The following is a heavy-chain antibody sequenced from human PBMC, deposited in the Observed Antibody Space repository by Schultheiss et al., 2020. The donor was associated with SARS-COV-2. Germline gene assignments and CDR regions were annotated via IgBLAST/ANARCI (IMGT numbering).Heavy chain of an antibody. CDR1: GGSMSRYY. D-gene: IGHD4-23*01. CDR3: ARNGNLGAFDI. V-gene: IGHV4-59*08. Sequence: SQTLSLTCSVSGGSMSRYYWSWIRQSPGKGLEWIGYIYYSGITTYSPSLKSRVTISVDMSKNQFSLKLSSVTAADTAVYYCARNGNLGAFDIWGQGTMVTVSS. J-gene: IGHJ3*02. CDR2: IYYSGIT.